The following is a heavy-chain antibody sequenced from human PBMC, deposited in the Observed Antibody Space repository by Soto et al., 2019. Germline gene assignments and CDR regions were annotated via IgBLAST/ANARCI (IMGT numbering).Heavy chain of an antibody. CDR1: GYTFTGYY. J-gene: IGHJ4*02. V-gene: IGHV1-2*04. CDR2: INPNSGGT. D-gene: IGHD3-16*02. Sequence: GASVKVSCKASGYTFTGYYMHWVRQAPGQGLEWMGWINPNSGGTNYAQKFQGWVTMTRDTSISTAYMELSRPRSDDTAVYYFATQRSEWELSFDYWGQGTLVTVSS. CDR3: ATQRSEWELSFDY.